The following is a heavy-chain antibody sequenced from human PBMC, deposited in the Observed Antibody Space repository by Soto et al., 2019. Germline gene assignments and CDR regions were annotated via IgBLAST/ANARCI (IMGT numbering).Heavy chain of an antibody. CDR2: INHNGGT. CDR1: GGTFSVYY. CDR3: PREVGYYSSTRRNLYFDY. Sequence: AETLSLTCAVDGGTFSVYYWSWVRQPPGKGLEWIGDINHNGGTNYNPSLKSRVIISVDTSKTQFSLKLSSVTAADTAVYYCPREVGYYSSTRRNLYFDYWGPGTLVTVS. D-gene: IGHD2-15*01. J-gene: IGHJ4*02. V-gene: IGHV4-34*01.